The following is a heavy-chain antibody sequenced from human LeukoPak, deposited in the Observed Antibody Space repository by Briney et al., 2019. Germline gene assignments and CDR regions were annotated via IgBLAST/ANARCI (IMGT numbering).Heavy chain of an antibody. CDR2: IYTSGST. V-gene: IGHV4-4*07. D-gene: IGHD2-2*01. CDR1: GGSISSYY. CDR3: ARVIWGYCSSTSCYDVIADAIDI. Sequence: SETLSLTCTVSGGSISSYYWSWIRQPAGKGLEWIGRIYTSGSTNYNPSLKSRVTMSVDTSKNQFSLKLSSVTAADTAVYYCARVIWGYCSSTSCYDVIADAIDIWGQGTTVTVSS. J-gene: IGHJ3*02.